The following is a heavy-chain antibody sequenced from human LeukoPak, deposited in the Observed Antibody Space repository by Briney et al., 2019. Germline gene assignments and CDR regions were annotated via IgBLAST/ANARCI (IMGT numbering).Heavy chain of an antibody. CDR2: INHSGST. D-gene: IGHD6-19*01. J-gene: IGHJ4*02. Sequence: SETLSLTCAVYGGSFSGYYWSWIRQPPGKGLEWIGEINHSGSTNYNPPLRSQVTISVDTSKNQFSLKLSSVTAADTAVYYCARGQVAVAGKAFDYWGQGTLVTVSS. CDR3: ARGQVAVAGKAFDY. CDR1: GGSFSGYY. V-gene: IGHV4-34*01.